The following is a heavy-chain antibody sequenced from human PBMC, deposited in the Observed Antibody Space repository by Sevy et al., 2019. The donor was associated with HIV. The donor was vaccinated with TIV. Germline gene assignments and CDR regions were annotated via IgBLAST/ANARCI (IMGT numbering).Heavy chain of an antibody. Sequence: SETLSLTCTVSGGSISSGAYYWNWIRQSPGKGLEWIGYIYYSGSTYYNPSLKSRVTLSLDTSKDQFSLKLTSVTAADPAVYFCARELGYGDYFNYWGQGTLVTVSS. V-gene: IGHV4-31*03. CDR1: GGSISSGAYY. CDR2: IYYSGST. CDR3: ARELGYGDYFNY. D-gene: IGHD4-17*01. J-gene: IGHJ4*02.